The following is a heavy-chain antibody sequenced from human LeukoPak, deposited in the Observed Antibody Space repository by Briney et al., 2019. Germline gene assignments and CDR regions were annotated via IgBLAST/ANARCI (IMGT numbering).Heavy chain of an antibody. CDR2: IQNTGGT. J-gene: IGHJ4*02. D-gene: IGHD6-19*01. V-gene: IGHV4-59*01. CDR1: SASISSYY. Sequence: SETLSLTCTVSSASISSYYWGWIRQPPGKGLEWIGYIQNTGGTNYNPSLKSRVSISKDTSKNQFSLKVSSVTAADTAVYYCAKHGSGWSFDYWGQGTLVTVSP. CDR3: AKHGSGWSFDY.